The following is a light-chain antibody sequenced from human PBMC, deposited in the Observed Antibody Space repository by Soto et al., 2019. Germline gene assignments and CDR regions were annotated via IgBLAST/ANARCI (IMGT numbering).Light chain of an antibody. CDR3: HQTYIAPAT. Sequence: DIQMTQSPSSLSASVGDRVTITCRASQSINNCLSWFQQKPGQAPKLLIYAASSLQSGVPSRFSGSGSGTDFILTIDSLQPEDFATYFCHQTYIAPATFGQGPKVGVK. V-gene: IGKV1-39*01. CDR1: QSINNC. CDR2: AAS. J-gene: IGKJ1*01.